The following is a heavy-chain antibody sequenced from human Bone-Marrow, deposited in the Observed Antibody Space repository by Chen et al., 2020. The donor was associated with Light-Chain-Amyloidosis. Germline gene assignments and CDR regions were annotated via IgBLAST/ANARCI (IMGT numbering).Heavy chain of an antibody. CDR1: GCTFSLYG. J-gene: IGHJ6*02. D-gene: IGHD6-13*01. CDR2: VTGAGTSI. Sequence: EVPLVESGGGLVKPGGSLRLSCAASGCTFSLYGMTWVHQAPGKGLEWISSVTGAGTSINYAYSGRGRFTIYGDNARNSLFLQMNNLRAEDTAFDYCARSPYSTVAPHYYGMDLWGQGITVTVSS. V-gene: IGHV3-21*01. CDR3: ARSPYSTVAPHYYGMDL.